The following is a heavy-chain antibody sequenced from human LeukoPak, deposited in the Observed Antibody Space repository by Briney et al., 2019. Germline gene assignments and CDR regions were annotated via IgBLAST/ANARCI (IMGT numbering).Heavy chain of an antibody. CDR3: ARDFRRYFYDSSGYTSDAFDI. CDR1: GFTVSSYS. V-gene: IGHV3-21*01. Sequence: GGSLRLSCAASGFTVSSYSMNWVRQAPGKGLEWVSSISSSSSYIYYADSVKGRFTISRDNAKNSLYLQMNSLRAEDTAVYYCARDFRRYFYDSSGYTSDAFDIWGQGTMVTVSS. CDR2: ISSSSSYI. J-gene: IGHJ3*02. D-gene: IGHD3-22*01.